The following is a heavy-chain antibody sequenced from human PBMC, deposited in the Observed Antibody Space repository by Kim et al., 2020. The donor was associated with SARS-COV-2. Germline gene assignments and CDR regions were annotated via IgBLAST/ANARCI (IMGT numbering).Heavy chain of an antibody. CDR2: ISWNSGSI. J-gene: IGHJ6*02. Sequence: GGSLRLSCAASGFTFDDYAMHWVRQAPGKGLEWVSGISWNSGSIGYADSVKGRFTISRDNAKNSLYLQMNSLRAEDTALYYCAKDEAAAPSDGMDVWGQGTTVTVSS. CDR3: AKDEAAAPSDGMDV. D-gene: IGHD6-13*01. V-gene: IGHV3-9*01. CDR1: GFTFDDYA.